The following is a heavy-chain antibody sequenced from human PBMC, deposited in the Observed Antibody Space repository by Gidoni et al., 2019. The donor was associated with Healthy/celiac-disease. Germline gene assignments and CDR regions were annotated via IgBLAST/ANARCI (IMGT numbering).Heavy chain of an antibody. CDR2: ISGSGGST. Sequence: EVQLLESGGGLVQPGGSLRLSCAASGFTFSSYAMSWVRQAPGKGPEWVSAISGSGGSTNYADSVKGRFTISRDNSKNTLYLQMNSLRAEDTAVYYCAKDKGPDCSGGSCYYYGMDVWGQGTTVTVSS. V-gene: IGHV3-23*01. J-gene: IGHJ6*02. CDR1: GFTFSSYA. CDR3: AKDKGPDCSGGSCYYYGMDV. D-gene: IGHD2-15*01.